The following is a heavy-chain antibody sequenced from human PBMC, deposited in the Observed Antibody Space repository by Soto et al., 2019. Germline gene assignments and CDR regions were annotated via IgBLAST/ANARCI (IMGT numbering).Heavy chain of an antibody. CDR1: GGTFSSYA. CDR2: IIPIFGTA. V-gene: IGHV1-69*13. Sequence: GASVKVSCKASGGTFSSYAISWVRQAPRQGLEWMGGIIPIFGTANYAQKFQGRVTITADESMSTAYMELSSLRSEDTAVYYCARESRYCSGGSCYFLPGIDYWGQGTLVTVSS. CDR3: ARESRYCSGGSCYFLPGIDY. D-gene: IGHD2-15*01. J-gene: IGHJ4*02.